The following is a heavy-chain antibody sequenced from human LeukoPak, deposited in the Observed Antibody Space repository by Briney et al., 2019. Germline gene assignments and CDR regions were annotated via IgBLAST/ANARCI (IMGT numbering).Heavy chain of an antibody. CDR1: GFTFSNYW. J-gene: IGHJ5*02. Sequence: PGGSLRLSCAASGFTFSNYWMHWVRQAPGKGLVWVSRINGDGSRTNYADSVKGRFTISRDNAKNTLYLQMSILRVEDTALYYCARDFGAPAPWGQRTLVTVSS. CDR2: INGDGSRT. V-gene: IGHV3-74*01. D-gene: IGHD3-3*01. CDR3: ARDFGAPAP.